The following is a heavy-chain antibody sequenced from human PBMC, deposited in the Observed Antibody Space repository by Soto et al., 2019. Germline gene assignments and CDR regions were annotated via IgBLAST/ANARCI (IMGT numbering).Heavy chain of an antibody. CDR1: GGSISSYY. Sequence: QVQLQESGPGLVKPSETLSLTCTVSGGSISSYYGSWIRQPPGKGLEWIGYIYYSGSTNYNPSLTSRVTISVDTSKNQFSLKLSSVTAADTAVYYCARRWGATFAYWGQGTLVTVSS. CDR3: ARRWGATFAY. V-gene: IGHV4-59*08. D-gene: IGHD1-26*01. CDR2: IYYSGST. J-gene: IGHJ4*02.